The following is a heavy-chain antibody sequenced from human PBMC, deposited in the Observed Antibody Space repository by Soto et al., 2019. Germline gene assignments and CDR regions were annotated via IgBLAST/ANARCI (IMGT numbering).Heavy chain of an antibody. D-gene: IGHD6-13*01. CDR1: GFTFSSYA. Sequence: GGYLRLSCAASGFTFSSYAMSWVRQAPGKGLEWVSAIRGSGGSTYYADSVKGRFTISRDNSKNTLYLQMNSLRAEDTAVYYCAKDEGDGVAAAGKYAFDIWGQGTMVTVSS. CDR2: IRGSGGST. V-gene: IGHV3-23*01. CDR3: AKDEGDGVAAAGKYAFDI. J-gene: IGHJ3*02.